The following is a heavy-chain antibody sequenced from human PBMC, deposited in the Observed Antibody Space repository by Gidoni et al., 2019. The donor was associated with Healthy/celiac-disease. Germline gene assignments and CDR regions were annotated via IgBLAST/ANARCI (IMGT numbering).Heavy chain of an antibody. D-gene: IGHD3-3*01. J-gene: IGHJ4*02. CDR2: ISYDGSNK. Sequence: QVQLVESGGGVVQPGRSLRLSCAASGFTFSSYAMHWVRQAPGKGLEWVAVISYDGSNKYYAYSVKGRFTISRDNSKNTLYLQMNSLRAEDTAVYYCARDPGDDFWSGFFDYWGQGTLVTVSS. CDR3: ARDPGDDFWSGFFDY. CDR1: GFTFSSYA. V-gene: IGHV3-30-3*01.